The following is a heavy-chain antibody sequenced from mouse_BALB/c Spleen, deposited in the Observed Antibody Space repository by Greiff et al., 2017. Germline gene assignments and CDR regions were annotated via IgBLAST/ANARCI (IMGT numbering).Heavy chain of an antibody. CDR3: ARNDGTMDY. Sequence: EVKLVESGPGLVKPSQSLSLTCTVTGYSITSDYAWNWIRQFPGNKLEWMGYISYSGSTSYNPSLKSRISITRDTSKNQFFLQLNSVTTEDTATYYCARNDGTMDYWGQGTSVTVSS. D-gene: IGHD2-1*01. CDR2: ISYSGST. V-gene: IGHV3-2*02. J-gene: IGHJ4*01. CDR1: GYSITSDYA.